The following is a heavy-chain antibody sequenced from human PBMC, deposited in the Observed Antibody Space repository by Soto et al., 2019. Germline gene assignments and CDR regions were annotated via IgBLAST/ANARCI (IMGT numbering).Heavy chain of an antibody. CDR2: ISSSATTM. V-gene: IGHV3-11*01. CDR3: ARGGIVARPFDY. D-gene: IGHD6-6*01. Sequence: QVQLVESGGGLVKPGGSLRLSCAASGFTFGDYYMTWIRQAPGKGLEWISYISSSATTMYYADSVKGRFTISRDNAKKSLYLQMNSLSAEDTAVYYCARGGIVARPFDYWGQGTLVTVSS. J-gene: IGHJ4*02. CDR1: GFTFGDYY.